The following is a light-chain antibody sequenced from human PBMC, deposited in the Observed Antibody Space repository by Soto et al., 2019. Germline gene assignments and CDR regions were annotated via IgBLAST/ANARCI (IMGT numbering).Light chain of an antibody. CDR1: SSNIGSNT. CDR3: AAWDDSLNGYV. CDR2: SNN. V-gene: IGLV1-44*01. Sequence: QSVLTQPPSASGTPGQRGTISCSGSSSNIGSNTVNWYQQLPGTAPKLLIYSNNQRPSGVPDRFSGSKSGTSASLAISGLQSEEEADYYCAAWDDSLNGYVFGTGTKLTVL. J-gene: IGLJ1*01.